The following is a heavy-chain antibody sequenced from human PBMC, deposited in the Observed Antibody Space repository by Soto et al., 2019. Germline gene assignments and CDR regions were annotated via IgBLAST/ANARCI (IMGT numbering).Heavy chain of an antibody. J-gene: IGHJ6*02. CDR2: ISPRDGGT. CDR1: GYTFTNYY. V-gene: IGHV1-46*01. D-gene: IGHD6-6*01. CDR3: VRGRLFSSSSRGLGYYGMDD. Sequence: QVQLVQSGAEVTKPGASVKISCKASGYTFTNYYMHWVRQAPGQGPEWMGIISPRDGGTSNAQKFQGRLTMTADTSTSTFYMKLSSLTSEDTAVYYCVRGRLFSSSSRGLGYYGMDDWGHGTTVTVSS.